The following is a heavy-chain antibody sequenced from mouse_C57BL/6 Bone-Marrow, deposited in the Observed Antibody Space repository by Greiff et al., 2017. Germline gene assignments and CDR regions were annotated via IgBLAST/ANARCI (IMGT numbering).Heavy chain of an antibody. CDR2: SNPNNGGT. V-gene: IGHV1-18*01. J-gene: IGHJ2*01. CDR3: ARGVRGSSLYYFDY. D-gene: IGHD1-1*01. CDR1: GYTFTDYN. Sequence: VQLQQSGPELVKPGASVKIPCKASGYTFTDYNMDWVKQSHGKSLEWIGDSNPNNGGTIYNQKFTGKATWTVDKSSSTAYMELRSLTSEDTAVYYCARGVRGSSLYYFDYWGQGTTLTVSS.